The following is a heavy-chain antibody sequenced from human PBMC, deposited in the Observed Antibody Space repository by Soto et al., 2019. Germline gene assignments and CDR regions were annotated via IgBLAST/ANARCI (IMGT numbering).Heavy chain of an antibody. CDR2: IYHSGST. J-gene: IGHJ4*02. CDR3: AREAYYYGSGSY. V-gene: IGHV4-30-2*01. CDR1: GGSISSGGYS. D-gene: IGHD3-10*01. Sequence: PSETLSLTCAVSGGSISSGGYSWSWIRQPPGKGLEWIGYIYHSGSTYYNPSLKSRVTISVDRSKNQFSLKLSSVTAADTAVYYCAREAYYYGSGSYWGQGTLVTVSS.